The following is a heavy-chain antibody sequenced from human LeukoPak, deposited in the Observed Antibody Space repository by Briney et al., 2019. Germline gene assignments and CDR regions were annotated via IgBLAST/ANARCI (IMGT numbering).Heavy chain of an antibody. V-gene: IGHV3-21*01. Sequence: PGGSLRLSCAASGFTFSSYSMNWVRQAPGKGLEWVSSISSSSSYIYYADSVKGRFTISRDSAKNSLYLQMNSLRAEDTAVYYCARGEELVNYYYMDVWGKGTTVTVSS. D-gene: IGHD6-13*01. CDR1: GFTFSSYS. CDR3: ARGEELVNYYYMDV. J-gene: IGHJ6*03. CDR2: ISSSSSYI.